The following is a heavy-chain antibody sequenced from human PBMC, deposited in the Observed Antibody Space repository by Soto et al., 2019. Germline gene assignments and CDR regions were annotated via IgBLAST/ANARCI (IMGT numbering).Heavy chain of an antibody. Sequence: ASVKVSCKASGYTFTSYGISWVRQAPGQGLEWMGWISAYNGNTNYAQKLQGRVTMTTDTSTSTAYTELRSLRSNDTAVYYCAREIGEIYYYYMDVWGKGTTVTVSS. J-gene: IGHJ6*03. CDR3: AREIGEIYYYYMDV. CDR2: ISAYNGNT. CDR1: GYTFTSYG. V-gene: IGHV1-18*01.